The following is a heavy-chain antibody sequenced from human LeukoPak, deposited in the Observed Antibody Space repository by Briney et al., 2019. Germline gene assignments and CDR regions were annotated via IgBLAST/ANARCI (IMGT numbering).Heavy chain of an antibody. V-gene: IGHV3-21*01. CDR3: ARGSSLEYYYYGMDV. D-gene: IGHD2-2*01. CDR1: GFTFDDYA. Sequence: GGSLRLSCAASGFTFDDYAMHWVRQAPGKGLEWVSSISSSSSYIYYADSVKGRFTISRDNAKNSLYLQMNSLRAEDTAVYCCARGSSLEYYYYGMDVWGQGTTVTVSS. J-gene: IGHJ6*02. CDR2: ISSSSSYI.